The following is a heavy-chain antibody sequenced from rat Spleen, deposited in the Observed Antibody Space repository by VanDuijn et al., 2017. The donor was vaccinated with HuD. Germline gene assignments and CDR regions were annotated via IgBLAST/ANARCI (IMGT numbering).Heavy chain of an antibody. CDR2: IIYDGSRT. Sequence: EVQLVESGGGLVQPGRSLKLSCAASGFTFSDYNMAWVRQAPKKGLEWVATIIYDGSRTYYRDSVKGRFTISRDNAKSTLYLQMDSLRSEDTATYYCATQLASRGVMDAWGQGASVTVSS. D-gene: IGHD1-4*01. J-gene: IGHJ4*01. V-gene: IGHV5S10*01. CDR3: ATQLASRGVMDA. CDR1: GFTFSDYN.